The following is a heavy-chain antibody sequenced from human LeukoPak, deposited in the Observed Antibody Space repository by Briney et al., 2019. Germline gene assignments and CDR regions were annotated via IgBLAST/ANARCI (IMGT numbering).Heavy chain of an antibody. J-gene: IGHJ1*01. CDR2: IRSKAYGGTT. V-gene: IGHV3-49*04. D-gene: IGHD2-2*01. Sequence: PGRSLRLSCTASGFTFGDYAMSWVRQAPGKGLEWVGFIRSKAYGGTTEYAASVKGRFTISRDDSKSIAYLQMNSLKTEDTAVYYCTRDDYATQHWGQGTLVTVSS. CDR1: GFTFGDYA. CDR3: TRDDYATQH.